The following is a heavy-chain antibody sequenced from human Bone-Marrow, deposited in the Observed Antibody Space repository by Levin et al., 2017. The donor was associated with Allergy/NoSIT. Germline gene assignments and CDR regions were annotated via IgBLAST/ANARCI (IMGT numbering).Heavy chain of an antibody. D-gene: IGHD3-9*01. CDR1: GYTFTGYY. V-gene: IGHV1-2*06. J-gene: IGHJ4*02. CDR2: INPNSGGT. Sequence: GESLKISCKASGYTFTGYYMHWVRQAPGQGLEWMGRINPNSGGTNYAQKFQGRVTMTRDTSISTAYMELSRLRSDDTAVYYCARDWRNYDILTGYTGGDYWGQGTLVTVSS. CDR3: ARDWRNYDILTGYTGGDY.